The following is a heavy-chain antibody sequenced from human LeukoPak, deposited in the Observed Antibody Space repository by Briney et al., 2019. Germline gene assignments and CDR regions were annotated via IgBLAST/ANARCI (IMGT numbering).Heavy chain of an antibody. Sequence: PSETLSLTCTVSGGSLSSFYWSWIRQPPGKGLEWIGYIYYSGSTNYNPSLESRVTISVDTTKNQFSLKLSSVTAADTAVYYCARTILEYYYDSNGRYYFDYWGQGTLVTVSS. CDR2: IYYSGST. CDR1: GGSLSSFY. CDR3: ARTILEYYYDSNGRYYFDY. V-gene: IGHV4-59*01. D-gene: IGHD3-22*01. J-gene: IGHJ4*02.